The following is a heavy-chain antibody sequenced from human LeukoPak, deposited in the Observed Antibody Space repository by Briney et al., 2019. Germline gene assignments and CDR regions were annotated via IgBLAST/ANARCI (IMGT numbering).Heavy chain of an antibody. Sequence: WASVKVSCKVSGYSLSGVSTHWVRQAPGKGLEWMGGIDPEDGEAIFAQTIQGRVTMTEDTSIDTAYMELRSLRSEDTAVYYCVTDIRSGWRNYWGQGTPITVSS. V-gene: IGHV1-24*01. D-gene: IGHD6-19*01. CDR1: GYSLSGVS. CDR2: IDPEDGEA. CDR3: VTDIRSGWRNY. J-gene: IGHJ4*02.